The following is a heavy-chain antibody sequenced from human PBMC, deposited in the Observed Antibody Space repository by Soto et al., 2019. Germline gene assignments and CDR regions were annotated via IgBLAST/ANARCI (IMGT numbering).Heavy chain of an antibody. Sequence: ASVKISCKTSGYRFTDYYLHWVRQAPRQGLEWMGWINPNTGGTNYAQRFQVRVTMTWDTSISTAYMELRGLRSDDTAVYYCARRWGTARNYEPHQIFYVDYWGQGTLVTVSS. CDR1: GYRFTDYY. CDR3: ARRWGTARNYEPHQIFYVDY. CDR2: INPNTGGT. J-gene: IGHJ4*02. V-gene: IGHV1-2*02. D-gene: IGHD1-7*01.